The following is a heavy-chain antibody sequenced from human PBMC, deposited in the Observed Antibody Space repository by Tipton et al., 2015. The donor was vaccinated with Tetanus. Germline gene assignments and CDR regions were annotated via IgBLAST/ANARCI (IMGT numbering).Heavy chain of an antibody. D-gene: IGHD4-11*01. J-gene: IGHJ4*02. V-gene: IGHV4-31*03. CDR3: ARAPYSSPGKYYFDY. CDR1: GGSITNGGYY. Sequence: TLSLTCTVSGGSITNGGYYWSWIRQHPGKGLDWIGYISYTGTTHYNPSLKSRVTMSVDLSKNQFSLKLSSVTAADTAVYYCARAPYSSPGKYYFDYWGQGTLVTVSS. CDR2: ISYTGTT.